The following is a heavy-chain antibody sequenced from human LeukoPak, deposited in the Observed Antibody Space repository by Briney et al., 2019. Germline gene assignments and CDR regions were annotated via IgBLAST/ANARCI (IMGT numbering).Heavy chain of an antibody. CDR2: IKQDGSEK. CDR3: ARAASIAARPFDY. D-gene: IGHD6-6*01. Sequence: GGSLRLSCAASGFTFSSYWMSWVRQAPGKGLEWVANIKQDGSEKYYVDSVKGRFTISRDNAKNSLYLQMNSLRAEDTAVYYCARAASIAARPFDYWGQGTLVTVSS. J-gene: IGHJ4*02. CDR1: GFTFSSYW. V-gene: IGHV3-7*04.